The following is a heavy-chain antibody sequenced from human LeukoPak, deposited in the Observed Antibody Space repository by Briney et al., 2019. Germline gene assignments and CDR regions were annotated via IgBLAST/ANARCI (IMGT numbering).Heavy chain of an antibody. D-gene: IGHD4-17*01. CDR1: GGSISSGYW. CDR2: IHHGGSTT. J-gene: IGHJ4*02. V-gene: IGHV4-4*02. CDR3: VRNGYYSADS. Sequence: PSETLSLTCTVSGGSISSGYWWSWVRQSPGEGLEWIGEIHHGGSTTNYNPSLKSRVTISLDKSKNQFSLMLTSVTAADTAVYYCVRNGYYSADSWGQGTLVTVSS.